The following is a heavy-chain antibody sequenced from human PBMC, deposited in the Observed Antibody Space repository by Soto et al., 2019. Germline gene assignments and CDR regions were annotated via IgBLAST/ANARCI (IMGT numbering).Heavy chain of an antibody. CDR2: IYSGGST. CDR3: ARPFITECSSSSPPPGRDY. D-gene: IGHD6-6*01. J-gene: IGHJ4*02. Sequence: GGSLRLSCAASGFTVSSNYMSWVRQAPGKGLEWVSVIYSGGSTYYADSVKGRFTISRDNSKNTLYLQMNSLRAEATAVYYCARPFITECSSSSPPPGRDYWGQGTLVTVSS. CDR1: GFTVSSNY. V-gene: IGHV3-53*01.